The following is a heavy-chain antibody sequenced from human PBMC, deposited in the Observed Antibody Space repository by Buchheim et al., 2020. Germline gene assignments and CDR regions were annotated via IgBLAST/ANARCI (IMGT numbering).Heavy chain of an antibody. CDR3: AKELRDCSSTSCYHEYYYYYYGMDV. J-gene: IGHJ6*02. D-gene: IGHD2-2*01. CDR2: ISYDGSNK. CDR1: GFTFSSYG. V-gene: IGHV3-30*18. Sequence: QVQLVESGGGVVQPGRSLRLSCAASGFTFSSYGMHWVRQAPGKGLEWVAVISYDGSNKYYADSVKGRFTISRDNSKNTLYLQMNSLRAEDTAVYYCAKELRDCSSTSCYHEYYYYYYGMDVWGQGTT.